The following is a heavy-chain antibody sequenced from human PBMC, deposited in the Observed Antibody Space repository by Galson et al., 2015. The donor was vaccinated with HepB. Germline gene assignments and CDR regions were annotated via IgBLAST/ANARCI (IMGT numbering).Heavy chain of an antibody. V-gene: IGHV3-23*01. Sequence: SLRLSCAASGFTFSSYAMSWVRQAPGKGLEWVSAISGSGGSTYYADSVKGRFTISRDNSKNTLYLQMNSLRAEDTAVYYCAKDALEYYDILTPPGDHYFYYYYMDVWGKGTTVTVSS. D-gene: IGHD3-9*01. CDR2: ISGSGGST. CDR3: AKDALEYYDILTPPGDHYFYYYYMDV. CDR1: GFTFSSYA. J-gene: IGHJ6*03.